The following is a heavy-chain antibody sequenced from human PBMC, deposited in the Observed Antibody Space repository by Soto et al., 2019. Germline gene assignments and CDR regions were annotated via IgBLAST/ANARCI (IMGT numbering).Heavy chain of an antibody. J-gene: IGHJ3*02. Sequence: ASVKVSCKASGYTFTSYYMHWVRQAPGQGLEWMGIINPSGGSTSYAQKFQGRVTMTRNTSISTAYMELSSLRSEDKAVYYCARVVGNAFDIWGQGTMVTVSS. V-gene: IGHV1-46*01. CDR3: ARVVGNAFDI. CDR1: GYTFTSYY. CDR2: INPSGGST.